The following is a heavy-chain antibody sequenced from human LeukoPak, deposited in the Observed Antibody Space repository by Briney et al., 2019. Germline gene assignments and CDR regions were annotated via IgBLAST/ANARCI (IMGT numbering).Heavy chain of an antibody. J-gene: IGHJ4*02. CDR3: ARDVLESSYYYGSGTDN. CDR2: ISSSSSYI. D-gene: IGHD3-10*01. CDR1: GFTFSSYS. Sequence: GGSLRLSCAASGFTFSSYSMNWVRQAPGKGLEWVSSISSSSSYIYYADSVKGRFTISRDNAKNSLYLQMNSLRAEDTAVYYCARDVLESSYYYGSGTDNWGQGTLVTVSS. V-gene: IGHV3-21*01.